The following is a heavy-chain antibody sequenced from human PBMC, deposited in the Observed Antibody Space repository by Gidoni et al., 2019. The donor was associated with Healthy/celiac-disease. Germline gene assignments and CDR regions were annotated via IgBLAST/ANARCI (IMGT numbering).Heavy chain of an antibody. D-gene: IGHD3-3*01. V-gene: IGHV1-69*01. CDR1: GGTFSSYA. CDR3: ARGGLTIFGVAKGASFDY. CDR2: PIFGTA. J-gene: IGHJ4*02. Sequence: QVQLVQSGAEVKKPGSSVKVSCKASGGTFSSYAIIPIFGTANYAQKFQGRVTITADESTSTAYMELSSLRSEDTAVYYCARGGLTIFGVAKGASFDYWGQGTLVTVSS.